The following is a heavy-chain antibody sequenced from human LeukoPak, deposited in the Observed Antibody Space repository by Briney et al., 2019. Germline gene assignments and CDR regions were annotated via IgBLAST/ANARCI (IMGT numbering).Heavy chain of an antibody. CDR1: GFTVNNAW. D-gene: IGHD5-12*01. CDR3: TTARGYSAYEY. Sequence: GGSLRLSCAASGFTVNNAWMTWVRKAPGKGLEWVGRIKSKTDGGTTDFAAPVNGRFTISRDDSENTLYLQMNSLKAEDTAIYYCTTARGYSAYEYWGRGTMVTVSS. CDR2: IKSKTDGGTT. J-gene: IGHJ3*01. V-gene: IGHV3-15*01.